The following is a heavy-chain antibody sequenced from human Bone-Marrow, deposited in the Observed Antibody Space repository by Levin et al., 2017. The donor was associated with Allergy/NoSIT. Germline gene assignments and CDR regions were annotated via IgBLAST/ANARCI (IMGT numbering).Heavy chain of an antibody. D-gene: IGHD2/OR15-2a*01. V-gene: IGHV3-23*01. CDR1: GFIFKNHA. J-gene: IGHJ4*02. CDR2: INGSGNDR. Sequence: GGSLRLSCAASGFIFKNHAMAWVRQAPGRGLEWVSLINGSGNDRYYADSVKGRFTISRDNSRNTLQLQMNSLRVEDTAVYYCVKEYNSIAFFYGPHFDSWGQGTLLTVSS. CDR3: VKEYNSIAFFYGPHFDS.